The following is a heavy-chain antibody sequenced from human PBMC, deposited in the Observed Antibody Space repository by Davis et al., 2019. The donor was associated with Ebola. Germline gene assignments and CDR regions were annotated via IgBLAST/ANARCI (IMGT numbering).Heavy chain of an antibody. CDR3: ARGREYQLLFSRVVAFDF. V-gene: IGHV1-8*03. Sequence: ASVKVSCKASGYTFTNYDVNWVRQATGQGLEWMGWMNPNSGNTGYAQKFQGRVTITRNTSTSTAYMELSSLRSEDTAVYYCARGREYQLLFSRVVAFDFWGQGTMVIVSS. CDR2: MNPNSGNT. J-gene: IGHJ3*01. CDR1: GYTFTNYD. D-gene: IGHD2-2*01.